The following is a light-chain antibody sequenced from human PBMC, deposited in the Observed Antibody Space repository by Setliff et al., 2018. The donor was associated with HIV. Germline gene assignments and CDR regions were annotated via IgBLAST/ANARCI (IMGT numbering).Light chain of an antibody. J-gene: IGLJ1*01. V-gene: IGLV2-23*01. CDR2: QAS. CDR1: DSDVGTDNL. CDR3: CSNTGSNTYV. Sequence: QSVLTQPASVSGSPGQSITISCTESDSDVGTDNLVSWFQQQPGKPPKLMIYQASKRPSGVSNRFSGSKSGNTASLTISGLQAEDEADYYCCSNTGSNTYVFGTGTKVTVL.